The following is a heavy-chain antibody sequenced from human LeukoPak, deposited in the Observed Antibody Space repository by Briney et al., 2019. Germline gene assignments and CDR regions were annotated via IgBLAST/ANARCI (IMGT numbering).Heavy chain of an antibody. D-gene: IGHD2-15*01. CDR1: GFTFSSFS. Sequence: GGSLRLSCAASGFTFSSFSMNWVRQVPGKGLVWVSRINSDGSSTSYADSVKGRFTISRDNAKNTLYLQMNSLRAEDTAIYYCAKLNIISTVDGNYWGQGTLVTVSS. J-gene: IGHJ4*02. V-gene: IGHV3-74*01. CDR2: INSDGSST. CDR3: AKLNIISTVDGNY.